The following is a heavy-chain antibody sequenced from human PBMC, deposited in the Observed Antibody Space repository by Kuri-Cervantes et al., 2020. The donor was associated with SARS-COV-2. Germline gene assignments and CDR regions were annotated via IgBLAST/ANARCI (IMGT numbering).Heavy chain of an antibody. CDR2: ISYDGNNK. CDR1: GFTFSSYA. J-gene: IGHJ6*03. CDR3: ARGETSSSEYYYYYMDV. V-gene: IGHV3-30*04. D-gene: IGHD6-6*01. Sequence: LTCAASGFTFSSYAMHWVRQAPGSGLEWVALISYDGNNKFYADSVKGRFTISRDNAKNSLYLQMNSQRAEDTAVYYCARGETSSSEYYYYYMDVWGKGTTVTVSS.